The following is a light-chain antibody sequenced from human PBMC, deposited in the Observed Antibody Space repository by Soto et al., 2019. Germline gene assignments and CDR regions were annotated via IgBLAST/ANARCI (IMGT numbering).Light chain of an antibody. J-gene: IGKJ1*01. V-gene: IGKV3-20*01. CDR2: DTS. CDR1: QSVTSSS. CDR3: QQYGSSTGT. Sequence: EIVLTQSPGTLSLSPGERATLSCRASQSVTSSSLAWYQQKPGQAPRLLVYDTSSRATVIPDRFRGSGSGTDFALTISRLEPEDFAVYYCQQYGSSTGTFGQGTRVEIK.